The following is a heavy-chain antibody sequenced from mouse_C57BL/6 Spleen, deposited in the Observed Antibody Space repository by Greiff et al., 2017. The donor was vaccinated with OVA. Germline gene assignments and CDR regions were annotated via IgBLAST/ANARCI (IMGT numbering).Heavy chain of an antibody. CDR1: GFTFSSYA. Sequence: EVQRVESGGGLVKPGGSLKLSCAASGFTFSSYAMSWVRQTLEKRLVWVATIRNGGSYTYYPDNVKGRFTISRANAKTNLYLHMSQLKSEDTAMYYCAGESYSYASDYWCQGTSVTVSS. J-gene: IGHJ4*01. CDR2: IRNGGSYT. CDR3: AGESYSYASDY. V-gene: IGHV5-4*01.